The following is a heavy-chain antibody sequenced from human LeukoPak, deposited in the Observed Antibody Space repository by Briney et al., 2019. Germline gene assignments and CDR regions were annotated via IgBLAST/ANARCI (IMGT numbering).Heavy chain of an antibody. V-gene: IGHV4-4*02. CDR2: IYHNGTP. Sequence: SETLSLTCAVSVGSISSGNWWSWVRQSPGKGLEWIGEIYHNGTPNYSPSLKSRVTISADTLKNHFSLKLTSVTAADTAVYYCATAPILRGEGGEHYKYGMDVWGQGTTVIVSS. D-gene: IGHD2-2*02. J-gene: IGHJ6*02. CDR3: ATAPILRGEGGEHYKYGMDV. CDR1: VGSISSGNW.